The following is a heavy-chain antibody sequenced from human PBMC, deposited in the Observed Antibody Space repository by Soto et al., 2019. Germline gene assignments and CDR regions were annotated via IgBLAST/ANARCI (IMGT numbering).Heavy chain of an antibody. CDR3: ARGQIDSGSSAFDI. V-gene: IGHV1-8*01. D-gene: IGHD6-6*01. Sequence: ASVKVSCKASGYTFTSYDINWVRQATGQGLEWMGWMDPNSGNTGYAQKFQGRVTMTRNTSISTAYMELSSLRSEDTAVYYCARGQIDSGSSAFDIWGQGTMVTVSS. J-gene: IGHJ3*02. CDR1: GYTFTSYD. CDR2: MDPNSGNT.